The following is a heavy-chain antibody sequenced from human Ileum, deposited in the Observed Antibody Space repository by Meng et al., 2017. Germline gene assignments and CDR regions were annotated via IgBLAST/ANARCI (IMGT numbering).Heavy chain of an antibody. CDR3: ARDTEGGLDY. CDR1: GGSASSGNYY. Sequence: SDTLSLTCTVSGGSASSGNYYWSWIRQPPGKGLEWIGYIYYTGSTNYNPSLKSRVTISVDTSKNQFSLKLNSVTAADTAVYYCARDTEGGLDYWGQGTLVTVSS. CDR2: IYYTGST. D-gene: IGHD3-16*01. V-gene: IGHV4-61*01. J-gene: IGHJ4*02.